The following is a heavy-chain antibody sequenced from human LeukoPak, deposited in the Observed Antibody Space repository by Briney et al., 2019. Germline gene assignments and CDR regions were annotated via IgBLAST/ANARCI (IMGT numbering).Heavy chain of an antibody. V-gene: IGHV3-15*01. J-gene: IGHJ4*02. D-gene: IGHD3-9*01. CDR3: ITDKNSDWFGIFDS. CDR1: GFTVSNTG. Sequence: GGSLRLSCGASGFTVSNTGMSWVRQAPGKGLEWVGRIRRKSDGGTTDYAAPVKGRFTISREDSKNTLYLEMNSLNTEDTAVYYCITDKNSDWFGIFDSWGQGTLVTVSS. CDR2: IRRKSDGGTT.